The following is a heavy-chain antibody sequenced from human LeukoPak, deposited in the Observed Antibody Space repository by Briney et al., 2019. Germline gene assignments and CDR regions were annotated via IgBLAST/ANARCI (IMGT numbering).Heavy chain of an antibody. CDR2: IYYSGST. V-gene: IGHV4-39*01. CDR3: ARTGRFGVASWFDP. Sequence: PSETLSLTCTVSGVSITSSSYYWAWIRQSPGKGLEWIGSIYYSGSTHFNPSLKSRVTMSVDTSENQFSLKLTSVTAADTALYYCARTGRFGVASWFDPWGQGTLITVSS. J-gene: IGHJ5*02. CDR1: GVSITSSSYY. D-gene: IGHD3-3*01.